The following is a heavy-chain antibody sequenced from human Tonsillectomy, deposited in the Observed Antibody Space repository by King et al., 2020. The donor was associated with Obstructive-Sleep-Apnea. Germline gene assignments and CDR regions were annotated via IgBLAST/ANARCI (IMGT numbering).Heavy chain of an antibody. Sequence: VQLVESGAEVKKPGASVKVSCKASGYTFTSYAMHWVRQAPGQRLEWMGWINAGNGNTKYSQKFQGRVTITRDTSASTAYMELSSLRSEDTAVYYCARQYYDILTGYYPLDYWGQGTLVTVSS. V-gene: IGHV1-3*01. CDR2: INAGNGNT. CDR3: ARQYYDILTGYYPLDY. D-gene: IGHD3-9*01. J-gene: IGHJ4*02. CDR1: GYTFTSYA.